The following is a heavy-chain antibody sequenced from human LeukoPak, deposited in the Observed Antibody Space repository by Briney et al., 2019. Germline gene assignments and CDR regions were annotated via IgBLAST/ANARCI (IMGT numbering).Heavy chain of an antibody. CDR1: GFTFSSYA. CDR3: AKMVREFYTISYYFDY. V-gene: IGHV3-23*01. CDR2: VSGSGAGT. J-gene: IGHJ4*02. Sequence: GGSLRLSCAVSGFTFSSYAMNWVRQAPGKGLEWVSGVSGSGAGTYYADSVKGRFTISRDNSKNTLYLQMNSLRAEDTAVYYCAKMVREFYTISYYFDYWGQGTLVTVSS. D-gene: IGHD2-8*01.